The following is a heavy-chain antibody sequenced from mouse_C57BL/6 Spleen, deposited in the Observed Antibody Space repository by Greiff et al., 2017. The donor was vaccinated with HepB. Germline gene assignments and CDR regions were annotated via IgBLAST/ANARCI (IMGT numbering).Heavy chain of an antibody. CDR3: ARQSYSNYPYAMDY. V-gene: IGHV5-17*01. CDR1: GFTFSDYG. J-gene: IGHJ4*01. CDR2: ISSGSSTI. Sequence: EVQLVESGGGLVKPGGSLKLSCAASGFTFSDYGMHWVRQAPEKGLEWVAYISSGSSTIYYADTVKGRFTISRDNAKNTLFLQMTSLRSEDTAMYYCARQSYSNYPYAMDYWGQGTSVTVSS. D-gene: IGHD2-5*01.